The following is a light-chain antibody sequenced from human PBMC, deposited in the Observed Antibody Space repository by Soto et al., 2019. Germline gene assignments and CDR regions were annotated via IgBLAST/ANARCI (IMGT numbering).Light chain of an antibody. Sequence: EVVMTQSPASLSASPGERVTLSCRASQNIRSSLAWYQQRPGQAPRILIYDASTRATGIPPRFSGGGSGTEFTVTISSLQSEDFAIYYCQQYDIWPPYTFGQGTKVDIK. CDR1: QNIRSS. CDR3: QQYDIWPPYT. J-gene: IGKJ2*01. V-gene: IGKV3-15*01. CDR2: DAS.